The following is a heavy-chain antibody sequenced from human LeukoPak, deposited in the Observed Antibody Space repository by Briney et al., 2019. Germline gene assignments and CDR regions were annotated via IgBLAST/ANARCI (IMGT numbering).Heavy chain of an antibody. Sequence: RASVKVSCKASGYTFTNYGINWVRQAPGQGLEWMGWVSGYNGNTDYAQKLQGRVTMTTDTSTSTAYMELRSLRSDDTAVYYCARFVPAVMVGDDYWGQGTLVSVSS. CDR3: ARFVPAVMVGDDY. V-gene: IGHV1-18*01. J-gene: IGHJ4*02. D-gene: IGHD2-2*01. CDR1: GYTFTNYG. CDR2: VSGYNGNT.